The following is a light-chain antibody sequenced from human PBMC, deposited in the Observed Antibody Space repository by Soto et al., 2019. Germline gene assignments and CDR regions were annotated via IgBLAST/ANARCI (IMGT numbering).Light chain of an antibody. V-gene: IGLV1-44*01. J-gene: IGLJ2*01. CDR3: AAWDGSLNNVL. Sequence: QLVLTQPPSASGTPGQRVTISCSGSGSSIGTNTVNWYRQLPGTAPKLLIYGNNQRPSGVPDRFSGSKSGTSASLAISGLQSEDEAKYYCAAWDGSLNNVLFGGGTKLTVL. CDR2: GNN. CDR1: GSSIGTNT.